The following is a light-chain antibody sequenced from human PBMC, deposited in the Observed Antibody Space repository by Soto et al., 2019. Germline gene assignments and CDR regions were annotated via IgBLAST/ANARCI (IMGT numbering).Light chain of an antibody. J-gene: IGKJ2*01. Sequence: EIVMTQSPATLSVSPGERATLSCRASQSISNSLAWYQQKPGQAPRLLIYGATTRATSIPARFSGSGSGTEFTLTISSLQSEDFAVYSCQQYDDWPRTFGQGTKLEIK. CDR3: QQYDDWPRT. CDR2: GAT. CDR1: QSISNS. V-gene: IGKV3-15*01.